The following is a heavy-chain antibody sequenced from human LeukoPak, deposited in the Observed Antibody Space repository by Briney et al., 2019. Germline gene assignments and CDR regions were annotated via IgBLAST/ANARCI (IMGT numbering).Heavy chain of an antibody. V-gene: IGHV4-39*01. Sequence: SETLSLTCTVSGVSISSSNYYWGWIRQPPGKGLEWIGSIYYSGSTNYNPSLKSRVTISVDTSKNQFSLKLRFVTAADTAVYYCARHQDGTYYSNFDYWGQGTLVTVSS. D-gene: IGHD1-26*01. J-gene: IGHJ4*02. CDR2: IYYSGST. CDR1: GVSISSSNYY. CDR3: ARHQDGTYYSNFDY.